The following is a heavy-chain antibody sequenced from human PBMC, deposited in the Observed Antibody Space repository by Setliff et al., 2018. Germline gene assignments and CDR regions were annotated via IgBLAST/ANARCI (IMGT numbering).Heavy chain of an antibody. V-gene: IGHV4-39*01. CDR1: SGSISSDNYY. Sequence: SETLSLTCTVSSGSISSDNYYWGWIRQPPGKGLEWIGTLSYNGNAYYTPSLKSRVAISIDTSKNQFSLKVNSVTAADTAIYYCARGLNSVSWTFAYWGQGSLVTVPQ. CDR2: LSYNGNA. CDR3: ARGLNSVSWTFAY. J-gene: IGHJ4*02. D-gene: IGHD2-15*01.